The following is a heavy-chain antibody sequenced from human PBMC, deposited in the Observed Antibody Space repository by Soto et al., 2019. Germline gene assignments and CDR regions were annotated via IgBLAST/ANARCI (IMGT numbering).Heavy chain of an antibody. Sequence: PSETLSLTYAVYGGSFSSYYWSWIRQPPGKGLEWIGYIYYSGSTYYNPSPKSRVTISVDTSKNQFSLKLSSVTAADTAVYYCARDSKRGYSGYDKLDYWGQGTLVTVSS. D-gene: IGHD5-12*01. CDR1: GGSFSSYY. CDR3: ARDSKRGYSGYDKLDY. V-gene: IGHV4-59*12. CDR2: IYYSGST. J-gene: IGHJ4*02.